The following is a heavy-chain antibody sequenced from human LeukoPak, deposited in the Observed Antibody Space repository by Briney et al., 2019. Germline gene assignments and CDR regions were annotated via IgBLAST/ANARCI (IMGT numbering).Heavy chain of an antibody. CDR3: ARDLLVSGGLVLRLGKNWFDP. Sequence: ASVKVSCKASGYTFTSYYMHWVRQAPGQGHEWMGIINPCGGSTSYAQKFQGRVTMTRDTSTSTVYMELSSLRSEDTAVYYCARDLLVSGGLVLRLGKNWFDPWGQGTLVTVSS. CDR2: INPCGGST. V-gene: IGHV1-46*01. CDR1: GYTFTSYY. D-gene: IGHD6-19*01. J-gene: IGHJ5*02.